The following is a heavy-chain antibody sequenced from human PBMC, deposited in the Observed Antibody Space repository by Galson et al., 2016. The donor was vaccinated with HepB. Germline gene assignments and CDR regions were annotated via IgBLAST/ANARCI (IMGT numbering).Heavy chain of an antibody. V-gene: IGHV3-33*08. J-gene: IGHJ4*02. CDR1: GITFRTYN. CDR3: AREMHVAAAAAFDF. Sequence: SLRLSCAASGITFRTYNMNWVRQAPGKGLEWVALIWHDGSNKYYADSVKGRFTISRDNPKNTLYLQMNSLKLEDTAVYYCAREMHVAAAAAFDFWGRGTLVTVSS. D-gene: IGHD2-2*01. CDR2: IWHDGSNK.